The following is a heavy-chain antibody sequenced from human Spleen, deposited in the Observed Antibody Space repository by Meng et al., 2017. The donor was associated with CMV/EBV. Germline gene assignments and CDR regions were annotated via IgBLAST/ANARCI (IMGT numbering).Heavy chain of an antibody. CDR1: GYTFTGYY. CDR2: INPNSGGT. CDR3: TRAGDCSNTSCYFFSDY. D-gene: IGHD2-2*01. J-gene: IGHJ4*02. Sequence: ASVKVSCKASGYTFTGYYMHWVRQAPGQGLEWMGWINPNSGGTNYAQNFQGRVTMTRDTSISTAYMDLSGLRSDDTAMYYCTRAGDCSNTSCYFFSDYWGQGTLVTVSS. V-gene: IGHV1-2*02.